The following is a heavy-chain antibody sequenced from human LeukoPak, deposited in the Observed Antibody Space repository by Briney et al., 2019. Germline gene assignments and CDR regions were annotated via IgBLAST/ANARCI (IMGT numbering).Heavy chain of an antibody. D-gene: IGHD5-18*01. CDR2: ISSRANTI. Sequence: GGSLRLSCAASGFTFSSYEMNWVRQAPGKGLEWVSYISSRANTIYYADSVKGRFTISRDNSKNTLYLQMNSLRAEDTAVYYCAKDWGIQPNDAFDIWGQGTMVTVSS. V-gene: IGHV3-48*03. CDR1: GFTFSSYE. CDR3: AKDWGIQPNDAFDI. J-gene: IGHJ3*02.